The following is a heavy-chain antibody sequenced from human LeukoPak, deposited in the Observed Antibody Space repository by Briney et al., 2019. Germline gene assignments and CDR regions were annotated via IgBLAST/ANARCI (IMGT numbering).Heavy chain of an antibody. CDR1: GFTFDDYA. Sequence: GGSLRLSCAAPGFTFDDYAMHWVRQAPGKGLEWVSGISWNSGNIGYADSVKGRLTISRDNAKNSLYLQMNSLRAEDTALYYRAKTAGGLERPSDYWGQGTLVTVSS. J-gene: IGHJ4*02. V-gene: IGHV3-9*01. CDR2: ISWNSGNI. D-gene: IGHD1-1*01. CDR3: AKTAGGLERPSDY.